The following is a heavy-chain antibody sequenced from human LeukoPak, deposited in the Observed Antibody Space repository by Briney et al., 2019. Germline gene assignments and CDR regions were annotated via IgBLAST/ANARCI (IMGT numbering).Heavy chain of an antibody. CDR2: IYHTGST. J-gene: IGHJ4*02. CDR3: ARVGNDSSGYYNYYFDY. V-gene: IGHV4-38-2*02. Sequence: SETLSLICTVSGYSISSGNYWGWVRQPPGKGLEWIGSIYHTGSTYYNLSLKSRVTISVDTSNNQFSLKLSSVTAADTAVYYCARVGNDSSGYYNYYFDYWGQGTLVTVSS. D-gene: IGHD3-22*01. CDR1: GYSISSGNY.